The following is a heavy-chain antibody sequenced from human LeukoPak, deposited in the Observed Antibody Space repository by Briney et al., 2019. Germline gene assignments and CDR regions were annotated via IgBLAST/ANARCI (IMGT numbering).Heavy chain of an antibody. V-gene: IGHV4-31*03. J-gene: IGHJ4*02. CDR3: ARAEMATIFDF. CDR2: ISYSGPT. CDR1: GDSLSGGTDY. Sequence: SQTLSLTCSVSGDSLSGGTDYWSWIRQHPGKGLEWIGYISYSGPTYYNPSLKSRVSISADTSKNQFSLGLSSVTAADTVVYYCARAEMATIFDFWGQGTLLIVFS. D-gene: IGHD5-24*01.